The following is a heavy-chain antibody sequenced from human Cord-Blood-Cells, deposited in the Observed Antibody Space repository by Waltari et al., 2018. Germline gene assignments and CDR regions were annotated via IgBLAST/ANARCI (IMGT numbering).Heavy chain of an antibody. V-gene: IGHV1-69*01. CDR2: IITIFGTA. J-gene: IGHJ4*02. CDR3: ARDVYYGSGSYHFDY. Sequence: QVQLVQSGAEVKKPGSSVKVSCKASGGTFSSYAIRWVRQAPGQGLEWMGGIITIFGTANYAQKFQGRVTITADESTSTAYMELSSLRSEDTAVYYCARDVYYGSGSYHFDYWGQGTLVTVSS. D-gene: IGHD3-10*01. CDR1: GGTFSSYA.